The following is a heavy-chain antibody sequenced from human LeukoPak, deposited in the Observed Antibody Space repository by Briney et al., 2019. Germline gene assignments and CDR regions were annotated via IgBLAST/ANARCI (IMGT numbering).Heavy chain of an antibody. CDR1: GFTFSSYW. CDR2: IKQDGSEK. V-gene: IGHV3-7*01. Sequence: GGSLRLSCAASGFTFSSYWMSWVRQAPGKGLEWVANIKQDGSEKYYVDSVKGRFTISRDNAKNSLYLQMNSLRAEDTAVYYCARCRGYSSSWYYYYYYMDVWGKGTTVTVSS. J-gene: IGHJ6*03. CDR3: ARCRGYSSSWYYYYYYMDV. D-gene: IGHD6-13*01.